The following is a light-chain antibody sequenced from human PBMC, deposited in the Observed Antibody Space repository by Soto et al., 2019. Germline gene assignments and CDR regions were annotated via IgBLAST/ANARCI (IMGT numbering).Light chain of an antibody. J-gene: IGLJ1*01. Sequence: QSVLTHPPSASGTPWQRVTISFSGSSSNIGTNTVDWYQQLPLTAPKFVNYLNNQRPSGVPDRFSGSRSGTSASLAISGLQSEDEADYYCAAWDDSLNVYVFGTGTKVTVL. V-gene: IGLV1-44*01. CDR3: AAWDDSLNVYV. CDR2: LNN. CDR1: SSNIGTNT.